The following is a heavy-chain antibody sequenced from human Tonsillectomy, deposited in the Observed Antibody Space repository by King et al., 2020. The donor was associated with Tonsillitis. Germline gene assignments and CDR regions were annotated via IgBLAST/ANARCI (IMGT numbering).Heavy chain of an antibody. D-gene: IGHD2-15*01. Sequence: VQLVESGAEVKKPGASVKVSCKASGYTFTSYDINWVRQATGQGLEWMGWMNPNNGNTGYAQKFQGRVTMTRNTSITTAYMELSSLRSEDTAVYYCVRGARWQLLPVLWGQGTAVTVSS. CDR1: GYTFTSYD. CDR2: MNPNNGNT. V-gene: IGHV1-8*01. J-gene: IGHJ6*02. CDR3: VRGARWQLLPVL.